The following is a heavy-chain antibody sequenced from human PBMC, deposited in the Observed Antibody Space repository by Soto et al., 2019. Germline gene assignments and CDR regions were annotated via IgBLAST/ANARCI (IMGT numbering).Heavy chain of an antibody. D-gene: IGHD4-17*01. Sequence: SETLSLTCTVSGGSISSSSYYWGWIRQPPGKGLEWIGSIYYSGSTYYNPSLKSRVTISVDTSKNQFSLKLSSVTAADTAVYYCAGTTGTRNRMGDYGGQGTLVTVS. CDR3: AGTTGTRNRMGDY. V-gene: IGHV4-39*01. J-gene: IGHJ4*02. CDR1: GGSISSSSYY. CDR2: IYYSGST.